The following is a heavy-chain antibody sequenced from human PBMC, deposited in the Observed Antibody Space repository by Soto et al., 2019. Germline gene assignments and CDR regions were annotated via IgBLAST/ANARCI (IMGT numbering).Heavy chain of an antibody. CDR3: ARVANVKVRSISIYYFVS. Sequence: GGSLRLSCVPSGFNFGSYGMYWVRQAPGKRLEWGSSITAVSTYIFYGGSVKRRLTISRDNAKNSMILQMDSLPVEDTTVYNYARVANVKVRSISIYYFVSWDQGIPVTASS. CDR2: ITAVSTYI. J-gene: IGHJ5*01. CDR1: GFNFGSYG. D-gene: IGHD1-26*01. V-gene: IGHV3-21*04.